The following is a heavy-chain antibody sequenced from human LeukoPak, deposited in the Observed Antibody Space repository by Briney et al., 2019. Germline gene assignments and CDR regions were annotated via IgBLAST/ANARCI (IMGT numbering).Heavy chain of an antibody. CDR1: GYTLTELS. D-gene: IGHD2-15*01. J-gene: IGHJ6*03. V-gene: IGHV1-24*01. Sequence: ASVKVSCKVSGYTLTELSMHWVRQAPGKGLEWMGGFDPEDGETIYAQKFQGRVTMTEDTSTDTAYMELSSLRSEDTAVYYCATGKYCSGGSCYDNYYYYMDVWGKGTTVTVSS. CDR2: FDPEDGET. CDR3: ATGKYCSGGSCYDNYYYYMDV.